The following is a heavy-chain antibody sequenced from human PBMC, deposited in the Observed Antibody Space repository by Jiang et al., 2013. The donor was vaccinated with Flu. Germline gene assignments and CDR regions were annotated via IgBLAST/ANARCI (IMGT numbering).Heavy chain of an antibody. CDR1: GFTFSSYS. Sequence: LLESGGGLVQPGGSLRLSCAASGFTFSSYSMNWVRQAPGKGLEWVSYISSSSSTIYYADSVKGRFTISRDNAKNSLYLQMNSLRAEDTAVYYCAREPRYSGYDWDAWHFDYWGQGTLVTVSS. V-gene: IGHV3-48*01. J-gene: IGHJ4*02. D-gene: IGHD5-12*01. CDR3: AREPRYSGYDWDAWHFDY. CDR2: ISSSSSTI.